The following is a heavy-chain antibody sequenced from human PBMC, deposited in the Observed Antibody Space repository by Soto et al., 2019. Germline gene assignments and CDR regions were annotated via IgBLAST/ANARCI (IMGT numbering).Heavy chain of an antibody. J-gene: IGHJ6*02. D-gene: IGHD1-26*01. CDR2: ISAYNGNT. CDR1: GYTFTSYG. CDR3: ARDGEQLSDRLYYYYGMDV. Sequence: EASVKVSCKASGYTFTSYGISWVRQAPGQGLEWMGWISAYNGNTNYAQKLQGRVTMTTDTSTSTAYMELRSLRSDDTAVYYCARDGEQLSDRLYYYYGMDVWGQGTTVTVSS. V-gene: IGHV1-18*01.